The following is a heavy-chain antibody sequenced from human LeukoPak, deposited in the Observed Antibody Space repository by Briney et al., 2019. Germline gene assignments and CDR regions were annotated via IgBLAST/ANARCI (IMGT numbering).Heavy chain of an antibody. V-gene: IGHV3-21*01. CDR3: ARGPDPLYVWGSYPIEYYFDY. J-gene: IGHJ4*02. D-gene: IGHD3-16*02. CDR2: ISSSSSYI. Sequence: GGSLRLSCAASGFTFSSYSMNWVRQAPGKGLEWVPSISSSSSYIYYADSVKGRFTISRDNAKNSLYLQMNSLRAEDTAVYYCARGPDPLYVWGSYPIEYYFDYWGQGTLVTVSS. CDR1: GFTFSSYS.